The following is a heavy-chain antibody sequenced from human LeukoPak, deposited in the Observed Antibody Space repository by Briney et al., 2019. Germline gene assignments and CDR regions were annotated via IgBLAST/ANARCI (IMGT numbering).Heavy chain of an antibody. V-gene: IGHV1-2*02. J-gene: IGHJ4*02. D-gene: IGHD4-17*01. CDR3: ARDRIRVNDYGDWDDY. Sequence: ASVKVSCKASRYTFTGYYIHWVRQAPGQGLEWMGWINPNSGGTNYSQKFQGGVTLTRDTSISTAYMELNSLTSDDTAVYYCARDRIRVNDYGDWDDYWGQGTLVTVSS. CDR2: INPNSGGT. CDR1: RYTFTGYY.